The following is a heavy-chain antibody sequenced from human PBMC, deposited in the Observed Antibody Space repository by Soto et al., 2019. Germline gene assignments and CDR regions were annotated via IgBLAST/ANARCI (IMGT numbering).Heavy chain of an antibody. CDR1: GGTFSNYA. V-gene: IGHV1-46*01. J-gene: IGHJ4*02. CDR2: INPSGGST. CDR3: ARDSFFDY. Sequence: ASVKVSCKASGGTFSNYAISWVRQAPGQGLEWMGGINPSGGSTSYAQKFQGRVTMTRDTSTSTVYMELSSLRSEDTAVYYCARDSFFDYWGQGTLVTVSS.